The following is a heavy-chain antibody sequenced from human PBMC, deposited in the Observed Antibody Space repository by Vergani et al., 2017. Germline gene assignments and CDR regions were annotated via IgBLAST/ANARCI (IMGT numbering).Heavy chain of an antibody. CDR2: INHSGST. V-gene: IGHV4-34*01. Sequence: QVQLQQWGAGLLKPSETLSLTCAVYGGSFSGYYWSWIRQPPGKGLEWIGEINHSGSTNYNPSLKSRVTISVDTSKNQFSLKLSSVTAADTAVYYCARDSSWELLVVGAFDIWGQGTMVTVSS. D-gene: IGHD1-26*01. CDR1: GGSFSGYY. CDR3: ARDSSWELLVVGAFDI. J-gene: IGHJ3*02.